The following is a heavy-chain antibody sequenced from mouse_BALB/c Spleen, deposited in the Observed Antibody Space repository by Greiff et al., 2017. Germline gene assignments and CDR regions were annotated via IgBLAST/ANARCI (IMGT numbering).Heavy chain of an antibody. V-gene: IGHV1-9*01. D-gene: IGHD2-10*02. J-gene: IGHJ2*01. CDR1: GYTFSSYW. Sequence: QVQLQQSGAELMKPGASVKISCKATGYTFSSYWIEWVKQRPGHGLEWIGEILPGSGSTNYNEKFKGKATFTADTSSNTAYMQLSSLTSEDSAVYYCARKEYGYYDFDYWGQGTTLTVSS. CDR2: ILPGSGST. CDR3: ARKEYGYYDFDY.